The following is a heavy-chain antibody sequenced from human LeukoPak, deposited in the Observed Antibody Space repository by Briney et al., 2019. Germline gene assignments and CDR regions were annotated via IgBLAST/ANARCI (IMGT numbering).Heavy chain of an antibody. Sequence: GGSLRLSCAASGFTFSRYSMNWVRQAPGKGLEWVSYISSSSPIYYADSVKGRFTISRDNAKNSLYLQMNSLRDEDTAVYYCARGYDYFDYWGQGTLVTVSS. CDR2: ISSSSPI. J-gene: IGHJ4*02. V-gene: IGHV3-48*02. CDR3: ARGYDYFDY. D-gene: IGHD3-16*01. CDR1: GFTFSRYS.